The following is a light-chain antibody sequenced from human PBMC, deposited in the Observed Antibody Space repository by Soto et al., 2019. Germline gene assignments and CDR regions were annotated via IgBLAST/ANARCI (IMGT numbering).Light chain of an antibody. V-gene: IGKV2-28*01. CDR3: MQALQTPIT. CDR1: QSLLHSNGYNY. Sequence: VMTQKQLSLPVTLGQPASISCRSSQSLLHSNGYNYLDWYLQKPGQSPQLLIYLGSNRASGVPDRFSGSGSGTDFTLKISRVEAEDVGVYYCMQALQTPITFGQGTLLEVK. CDR2: LGS. J-gene: IGKJ5*01.